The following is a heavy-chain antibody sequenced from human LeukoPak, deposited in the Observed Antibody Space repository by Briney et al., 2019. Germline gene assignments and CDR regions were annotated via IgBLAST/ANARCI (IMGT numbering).Heavy chain of an antibody. CDR3: ARDQEGFDY. CDR2: IYPRDGST. CDR1: GYTFTSYG. Sequence: ASVKVSCKASGYTFTSYGISWVRQAPGQGLEWMGMIYPRDGSTSYAQKFQGRVTVTRDTSTSTVHMELSGLRSEDTAVYYCARDQEGFDYWGQGTLVTVSS. V-gene: IGHV1-46*01. J-gene: IGHJ4*02.